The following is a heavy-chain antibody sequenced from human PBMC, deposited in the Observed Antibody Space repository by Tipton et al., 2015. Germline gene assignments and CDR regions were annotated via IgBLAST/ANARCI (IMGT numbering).Heavy chain of an antibody. CDR3: ARLYYYDRSGYYYYYYGMDV. V-gene: IGHV4-39*01. D-gene: IGHD3-22*01. J-gene: IGHJ6*02. CDR1: GVSIFSSTYY. Sequence: TLSLTCTVSGVSIFSSTYYWGWIRQPPGKGLEWVGSVYESGSTQYNPVLKSRVTISVDTSKNKFSLKLKSVTAADTGVYYCARLYYYDRSGYYYYYYGMDVWGQGTTVTVSS. CDR2: VYESGST.